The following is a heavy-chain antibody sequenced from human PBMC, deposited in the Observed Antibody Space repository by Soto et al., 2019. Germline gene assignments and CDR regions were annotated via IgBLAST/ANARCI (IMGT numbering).Heavy chain of an antibody. V-gene: IGHV4-59*01. CDR2: IYYSGST. J-gene: IGHJ6*02. CDR1: GGSISSYY. Sequence: SETLSLTCTVSGGSISSYYWSWIRQPPGKGLEWIGYIYYSGSTNYNPSLKSRVTISVDTSKNQFSLKLSSVTAADTAVYYCARDLGGSGSYYNVYGMDVWGQGTTVTVSS. D-gene: IGHD3-10*01. CDR3: ARDLGGSGSYYNVYGMDV.